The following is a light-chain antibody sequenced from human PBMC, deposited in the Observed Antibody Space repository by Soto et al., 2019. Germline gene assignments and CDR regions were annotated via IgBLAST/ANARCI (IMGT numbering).Light chain of an antibody. V-gene: IGLV2-23*02. CDR1: SSDVGSSNL. Sequence: QSALTQPASVSGSPGQSITFSCTGTSSDVGSSNLVSWYQQHPGKAPKLLIYEVSKRPSGVSNRFSGSKSGNTASLTISGLQAEDEADCYCCRYAGSSTHVFGTGTKVT. CDR2: EVS. CDR3: CRYAGSSTHV. J-gene: IGLJ1*01.